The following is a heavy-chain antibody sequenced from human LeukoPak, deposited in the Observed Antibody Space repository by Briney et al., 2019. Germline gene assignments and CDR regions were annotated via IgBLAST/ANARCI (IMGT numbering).Heavy chain of an antibody. J-gene: IGHJ5*02. Sequence: SETLSLTCAVYGGSFSGYYWSWIRQPPGKGLEWIGEINHSGSTNYNPSLKSRVTISVDTPKNQFSLKLSSVTAADTAVYYCARGIPPGWEDQDLYDSSGYYPVAVVDPWGQGTLVTVSS. V-gene: IGHV4-34*01. CDR3: ARGIPPGWEDQDLYDSSGYYPVAVVDP. CDR1: GGSFSGYY. CDR2: INHSGST. D-gene: IGHD3-22*01.